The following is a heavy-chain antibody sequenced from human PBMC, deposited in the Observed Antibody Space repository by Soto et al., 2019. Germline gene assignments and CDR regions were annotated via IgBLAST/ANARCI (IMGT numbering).Heavy chain of an antibody. Sequence: PGGSLRLSCAASGFAFSNYEMNWVRQAPGKGLEWVSYISLSGSTIYYADSVKGRFTISRDDAKNSLDLQMNSLRADDTAVYYCARESFSASPDFFDYWGQGTLVTVSS. CDR2: ISLSGSTI. CDR1: GFAFSNYE. J-gene: IGHJ4*02. CDR3: ARESFSASPDFFDY. D-gene: IGHD3-3*02. V-gene: IGHV3-48*03.